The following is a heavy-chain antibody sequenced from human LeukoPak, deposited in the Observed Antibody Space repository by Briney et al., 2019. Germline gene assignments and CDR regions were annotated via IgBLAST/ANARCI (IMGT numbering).Heavy chain of an antibody. Sequence: ASVKVSCKASGYTFTSYDMNWVRQATGQGLEWMGWMNPNSGNTGYAQKFQGRVTMTRNTSVSTAYMELSSLRSEDTAVYYCAVGVSGWYRYYGMDVWGQGTTVTVSS. D-gene: IGHD6-19*01. J-gene: IGHJ6*02. CDR3: AVGVSGWYRYYGMDV. V-gene: IGHV1-8*01. CDR2: MNPNSGNT. CDR1: GYTFTSYD.